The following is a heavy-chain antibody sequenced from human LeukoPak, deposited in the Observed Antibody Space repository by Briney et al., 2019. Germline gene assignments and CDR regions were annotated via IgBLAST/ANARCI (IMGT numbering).Heavy chain of an antibody. CDR3: AREGGETYYDILTGYYGSRYFDY. CDR2: ISSSGSTI. V-gene: IGHV3-48*03. Sequence: GGSLRLSCAASGFTFSSYDMSWVRQAPGKGLEWVSYISSSGSTIYYADSVKGRFTISRDNAKNSLYLQMNSLRAEDTAVYYCAREGGETYYDILTGYYGSRYFDYWGQGTLVTVSS. CDR1: GFTFSSYD. J-gene: IGHJ4*02. D-gene: IGHD3-9*01.